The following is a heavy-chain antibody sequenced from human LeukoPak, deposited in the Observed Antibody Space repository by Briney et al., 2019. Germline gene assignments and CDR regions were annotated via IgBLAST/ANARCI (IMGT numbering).Heavy chain of an antibody. CDR3: ARVARNMVRGVTTYYFDY. V-gene: IGHV4-4*07. J-gene: IGHJ4*02. Sequence: SETLSLTCTVSGGSISSYYWSWIRQPAGKGLEWIGRIYTSGSTNYNPSLKSRVTMTVDTPKNQFSLKLSSVTAADTAVYYCARVARNMVRGVTTYYFDYWGQGTLVTVSS. CDR1: GGSISSYY. CDR2: IYTSGST. D-gene: IGHD3-10*01.